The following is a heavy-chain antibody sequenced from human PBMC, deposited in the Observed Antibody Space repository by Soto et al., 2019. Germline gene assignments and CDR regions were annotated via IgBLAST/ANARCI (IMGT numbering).Heavy chain of an antibody. CDR2: MNPNSGNT. D-gene: IGHD6-13*01. J-gene: IGHJ5*02. Sequence: ASVKVSCKASGYTFTSYDINWVRQATGQGLEWMGWMNPNSGNTGYAQKFQGRVTMTRNTSISTAYMELSSLRSEDTAVYYCARGVSSSWYSKTKNWFDPRGKGTLGTVSS. CDR1: GYTFTSYD. CDR3: ARGVSSSWYSKTKNWFDP. V-gene: IGHV1-8*01.